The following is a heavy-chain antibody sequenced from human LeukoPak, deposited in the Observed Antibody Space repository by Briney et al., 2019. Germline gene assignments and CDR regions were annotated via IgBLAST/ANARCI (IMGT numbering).Heavy chain of an antibody. CDR1: GGSLSNYY. CDR3: AREPGD. Sequence: SETLSLTCTVSGGSLSNYYWSWIRQPPGKGLEWIGYMYYTGDTNYNPSLKSRVTISVDTSKNQFSLKLSSVTAADTAVYYCAREPGDWGQGTLVTVSS. V-gene: IGHV4-59*12. CDR2: MYYTGDT. J-gene: IGHJ4*02. D-gene: IGHD1-14*01.